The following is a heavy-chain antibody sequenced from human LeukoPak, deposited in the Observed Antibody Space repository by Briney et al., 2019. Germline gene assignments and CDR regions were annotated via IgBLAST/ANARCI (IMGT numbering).Heavy chain of an antibody. CDR1: GFTFYDSA. D-gene: IGHD3-22*01. CDR3: AKAPPYYSDSSGYFQH. V-gene: IGHV3-9*01. Sequence: GGSLRLSCAASGFTFYDSAMHWVRQVPGKGLEWVSGISWNSGIIDYADSVKGRFTISRDNAKNSLYLQMNNLRPDDTAFYYCAKAPPYYSDSSGYFQHWGQGTLVTVSS. CDR2: ISWNSGII. J-gene: IGHJ1*01.